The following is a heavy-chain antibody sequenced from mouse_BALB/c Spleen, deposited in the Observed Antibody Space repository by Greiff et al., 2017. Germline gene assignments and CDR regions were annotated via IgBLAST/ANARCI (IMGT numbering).Heavy chain of an antibody. J-gene: IGHJ4*01. Sequence: QVQLQQSGPELVKPGASVKISCKASGYAFSSSWMNWVKQRPGQGLEWIGRIYPGDGDTNYNGKFKGKATLTADKSSSTAYMQLSSLTSVDSAVYYCAGSGYYGDYYAMDYWGQGTSVTVSS. D-gene: IGHD2-3*01. CDR2: IYPGDGDT. V-gene: IGHV1-82*01. CDR1: GYAFSSSW. CDR3: AGSGYYGDYYAMDY.